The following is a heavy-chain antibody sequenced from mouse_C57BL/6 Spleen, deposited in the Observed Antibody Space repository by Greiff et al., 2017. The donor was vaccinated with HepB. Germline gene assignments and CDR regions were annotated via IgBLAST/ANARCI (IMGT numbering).Heavy chain of an antibody. CDR3: ARSSYYYGSSSWYFDV. Sequence: VKLMESGAELVKPGASVKISCKASGYAFSSYWMNWVKQRPGKGLEWIGQIYPGDGDTNYNGKFKGKATLTADKSSSTAYMQLSSLTSEDSAVYFCARSSYYYGSSSWYFDVWGTGTTVTVSS. CDR2: IYPGDGDT. D-gene: IGHD1-1*01. V-gene: IGHV1-80*01. CDR1: GYAFSSYW. J-gene: IGHJ1*03.